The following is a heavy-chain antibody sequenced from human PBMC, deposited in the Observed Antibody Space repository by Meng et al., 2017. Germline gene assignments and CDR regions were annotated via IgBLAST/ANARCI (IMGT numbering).Heavy chain of an antibody. J-gene: IGHJ4*02. CDR2: ISSSSSYI. V-gene: IGHV3-21*01. CDR1: GFTFSSYS. D-gene: IGHD2-21*02. CDR3: ARGRNCGGDCSPYPTDY. Sequence: GESLKISCAASGFTFSSYSMNWVRQAPGKGLEWVSSISSSSSYIYYADSVKGRFTISRDNAKNSLYLQMNSLSAEDTAVYYCARGRNCGGDCSPYPTDYWGQGTLVTVSS.